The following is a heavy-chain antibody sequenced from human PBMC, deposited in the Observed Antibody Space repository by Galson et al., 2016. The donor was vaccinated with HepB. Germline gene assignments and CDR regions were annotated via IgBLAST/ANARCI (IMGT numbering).Heavy chain of an antibody. CDR2: IYSSGNT. CDR1: RFTFSSYG. D-gene: IGHD6-13*01. J-gene: IGHJ5*02. CDR3: ARGGGAAAAA. V-gene: IGHV3-53*01. Sequence: SLRLSCAASRFTFSSYGMRWVRQAPGKALEWVSLIYSSGNTHYADSVKGRFTISRDSSKNTVYLQMNSLRVDDTAVYYCARGGGAAAAAWGQGTLVTVSS.